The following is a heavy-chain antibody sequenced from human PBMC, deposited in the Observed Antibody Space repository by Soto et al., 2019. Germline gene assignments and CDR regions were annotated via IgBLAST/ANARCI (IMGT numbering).Heavy chain of an antibody. V-gene: IGHV1-3*01. CDR2: INAGNGNT. CDR3: ARATSGYYYDSSGYYHY. Sequence: ASVKVSCKASGYTSTSYAMHWVRQAPGQRLEWMGWINAGNGNTKYSQKFQGRVTITRDTSASTAYMELSSLRSEDTAVYYCARATSGYYYDSSGYYHYWGQGTLVTVSS. D-gene: IGHD3-22*01. CDR1: GYTSTSYA. J-gene: IGHJ4*02.